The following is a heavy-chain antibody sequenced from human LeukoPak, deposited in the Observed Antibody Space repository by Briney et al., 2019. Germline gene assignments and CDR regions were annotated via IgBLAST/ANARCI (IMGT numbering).Heavy chain of an antibody. J-gene: IGHJ4*02. CDR1: GGSTSSYH. V-gene: IGHV4-59*08. CDR3: ARHSGAGTGFVY. CDR2: ICYSGST. D-gene: IGHD6-19*01. Sequence: SETLSLTCTVSGGSTSSYHWSWVRQPPGKGLEWIGYICYSGSTNYNASLKSRLTKSIDTSKNQFSLKLSSVTAPDSAVYCGARHSGAGTGFVYWGQGTLVTVSS.